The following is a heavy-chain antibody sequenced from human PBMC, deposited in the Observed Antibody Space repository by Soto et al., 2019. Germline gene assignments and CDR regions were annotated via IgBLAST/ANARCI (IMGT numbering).Heavy chain of an antibody. V-gene: IGHV3-7*05. D-gene: IGHD3-10*01. CDR2: IKQDGSEK. CDR1: GFTFSSYW. CDR3: ARGGSGSYYYFDY. J-gene: IGHJ4*02. Sequence: GGSLRLSCAASGFTFSSYWMSWVRQAPGKGLEWVANIKQDGSEKYYVDSVKGRFTISRDNAKNSLYLQMNSLRSEDTAVYYCARGGSGSYYYFDYWGQGTLVTVS.